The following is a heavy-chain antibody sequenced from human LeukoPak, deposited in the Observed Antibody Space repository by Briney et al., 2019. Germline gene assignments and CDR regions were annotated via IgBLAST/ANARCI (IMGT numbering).Heavy chain of an antibody. CDR3: ARGRGITFGGVIVSNWFDP. D-gene: IGHD3-16*02. V-gene: IGHV1-8*01. J-gene: IGHJ5*02. CDR2: MNPNSGNT. CDR1: GYTFTSYD. Sequence: ASVKVFCKASGYTFTSYDINWVRQATGQGLEWMGWMNPNSGNTGYAQKFQGRVTMTRNTSISTAYMELSSLRSEDTAVYYCARGRGITFGGVIVSNWFDPWGQGTLVTVSS.